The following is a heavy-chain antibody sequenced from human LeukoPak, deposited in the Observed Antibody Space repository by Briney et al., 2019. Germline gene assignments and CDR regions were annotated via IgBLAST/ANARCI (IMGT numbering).Heavy chain of an antibody. D-gene: IGHD2-15*01. V-gene: IGHV1-8*01. J-gene: IGHJ6*03. Sequence: ASVKVSCKASGYTFTSYDINLVRQATGQGLEWMGWMNPNSGNTGYAQKFQGRVTMTRNNSISTAYMELSSLRSEDTAVYYCARGRRSRVAATTGYYYYMDVWGKGTTVTVSS. CDR3: ARGRRSRVAATTGYYYYMDV. CDR2: MNPNSGNT. CDR1: GYTFTSYD.